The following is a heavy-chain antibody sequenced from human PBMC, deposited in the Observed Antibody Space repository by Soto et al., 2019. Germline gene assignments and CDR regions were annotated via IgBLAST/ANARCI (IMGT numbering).Heavy chain of an antibody. CDR3: ARHSHSNSAYFDY. D-gene: IGHD4-4*01. Sequence: PGESLKISCKGSGYSFTSYWIGWVRQMPGKGLEWMGRIDPSDSYTNYSPSFQGHVTISVDKSISTAYLQWSSLKASDTAMYYCARHSHSNSAYFDYWGQGPLVTVSS. J-gene: IGHJ4*02. CDR2: IDPSDSYT. V-gene: IGHV5-10-1*01. CDR1: GYSFTSYW.